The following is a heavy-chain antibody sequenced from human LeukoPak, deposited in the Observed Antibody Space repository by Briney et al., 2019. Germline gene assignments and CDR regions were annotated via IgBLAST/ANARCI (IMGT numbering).Heavy chain of an antibody. D-gene: IGHD3-9*01. Sequence: SETLSLTCAVYGGSFSGYYWSWLRQPPGKGLERIGEINHSGSTNYNPSLKSRLTISVDTSKNQFSLKLSSVTAADTAVYYCARFLTGYPTAYYFDYWGQGTLVTVSS. V-gene: IGHV4-34*01. J-gene: IGHJ4*02. CDR2: INHSGST. CDR3: ARFLTGYPTAYYFDY. CDR1: GGSFSGYY.